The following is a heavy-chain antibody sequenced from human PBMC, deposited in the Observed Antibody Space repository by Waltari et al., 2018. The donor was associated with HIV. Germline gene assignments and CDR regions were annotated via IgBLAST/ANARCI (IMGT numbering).Heavy chain of an antibody. Sequence: QVQLIQSGTEVKKPGASVKVSCKVSGYTLSELSMHWVRQAPGKGIEWMGGFDPEDGETIYAQIFQGRVTMTEDRSADTAYMEVTTLRSEDTALYYCTAVHHLQWLLRDHRFDYWGQGTLVTVSS. J-gene: IGHJ4*02. CDR2: FDPEDGET. CDR3: TAVHHLQWLLRDHRFDY. V-gene: IGHV1-24*01. D-gene: IGHD3-3*01. CDR1: GYTLSELS.